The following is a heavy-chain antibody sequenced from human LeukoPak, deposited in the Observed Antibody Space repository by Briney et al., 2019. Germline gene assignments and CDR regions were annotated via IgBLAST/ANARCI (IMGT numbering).Heavy chain of an antibody. CDR3: ARSPGIAAAGHYNWFDP. Sequence: ASVKVSCKASGYTFTSYYMHWVRQAPGHGLEWMGIINPSGGSTSYAQKFQGRVTMTRDMSTSTVYMELSSLRSEDTAVYYCARSPGIAAAGHYNWFDPWGQGTLVTVSS. CDR1: GYTFTSYY. V-gene: IGHV1-46*01. D-gene: IGHD6-13*01. J-gene: IGHJ5*02. CDR2: INPSGGST.